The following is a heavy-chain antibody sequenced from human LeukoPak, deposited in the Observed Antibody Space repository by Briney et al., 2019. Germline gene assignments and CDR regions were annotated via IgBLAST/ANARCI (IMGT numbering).Heavy chain of an antibody. J-gene: IGHJ4*02. V-gene: IGHV6-1*01. CDR1: GDSLSSISVA. D-gene: IGHD3-10*01. CDR2: TYKRSKWYN. Sequence: SQTLSLTCALSGDSLSSISVAWNWIRQSPSRGLEWLGRTYKRSKWYNDYAVSVKSRITINPDTSKNPFSLQLNSLTPGDTAVYYCARDERFGELLYRHWGQGTLVTVSS. CDR3: ARDERFGELLYRH.